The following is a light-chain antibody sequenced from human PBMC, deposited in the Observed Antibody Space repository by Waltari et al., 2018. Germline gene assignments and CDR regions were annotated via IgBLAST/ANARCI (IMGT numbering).Light chain of an antibody. Sequence: QSALTQPRSVSGSPGQSVTISFPGTSSDVGAYPYVPWYQRHPGKAPKLMIYDVTKRPSGVPDRFSGSKSGNTASLTISGLQTDDEADYYCCSYAGRYTSVFGGGTRVTVL. CDR3: CSYAGRYTSV. CDR2: DVT. V-gene: IGLV2-11*01. CDR1: SSDVGAYPY. J-gene: IGLJ2*01.